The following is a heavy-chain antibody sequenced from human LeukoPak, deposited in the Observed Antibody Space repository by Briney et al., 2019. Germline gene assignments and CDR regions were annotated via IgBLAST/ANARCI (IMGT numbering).Heavy chain of an antibody. V-gene: IGHV5-51*01. CDR1: GYRFTNSW. D-gene: IGHD6-6*01. CDR2: IYPSDSDT. Sequence: GESLKVSCKGSGYRFTNSWIAWVRQMPGKGLEWMGIIYPSDSDTRYSPSFQGQVTISADKSITTAYLQLSSLKASGTAMYYCATRNDSSSFPFFDYWGQGTLLTVSS. CDR3: ATRNDSSSFPFFDY. J-gene: IGHJ4*02.